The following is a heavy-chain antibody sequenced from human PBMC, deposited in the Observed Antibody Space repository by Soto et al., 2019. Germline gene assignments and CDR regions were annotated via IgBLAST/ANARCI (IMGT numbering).Heavy chain of an antibody. J-gene: IGHJ6*02. CDR3: ARHESSGWSPRSYYYYGIDV. V-gene: IGHV5-10-1*01. CDR1: GYRFTSYC. Sequence: GESLNLSCTGSGYRFTSYCISWVRQMPGKGLAWVGRIDPSDSYTNYSPSFRGHVTISADKAISTDYLQWSSLKASDTAMYYCARHESSGWSPRSYYYYGIDVWGQGTTVTFAS. D-gene: IGHD6-19*01. CDR2: IDPSDSYT.